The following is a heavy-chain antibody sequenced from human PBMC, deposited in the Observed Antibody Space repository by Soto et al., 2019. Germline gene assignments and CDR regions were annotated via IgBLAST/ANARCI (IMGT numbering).Heavy chain of an antibody. Sequence: PSXTLSLTCAVYGGSFSGYYWSWIRQPPVKGLEWIGEINHSGSTNYNPSLKSRVTISVDTSKNQFSLKLNSVTAADTAVYYCAGGHVWGHTPYWGPGTQVTVSS. J-gene: IGHJ4*02. D-gene: IGHD3-16*01. V-gene: IGHV4-34*01. CDR3: AGGHVWGHTPY. CDR2: INHSGST. CDR1: GGSFSGYY.